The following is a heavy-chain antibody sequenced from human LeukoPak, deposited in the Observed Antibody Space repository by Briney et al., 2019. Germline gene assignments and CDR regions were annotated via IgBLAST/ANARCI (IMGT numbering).Heavy chain of an antibody. V-gene: IGHV3-30*01. Sequence: PGRSLRLSCTASGFTFSKYTMNWFRQAPGEGPQWLADITDDGTNRHYADSVKGRFFISRDNSKNTLYLQLNSLRADDTALYYCATWNVPDRIDYWGQGALVTVSS. J-gene: IGHJ4*02. CDR2: ITDDGTNR. D-gene: IGHD1-1*01. CDR1: GFTFSKYT. CDR3: ATWNVPDRIDY.